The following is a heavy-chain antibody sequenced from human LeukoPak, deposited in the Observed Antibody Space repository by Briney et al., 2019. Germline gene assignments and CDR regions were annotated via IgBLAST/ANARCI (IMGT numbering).Heavy chain of an antibody. J-gene: IGHJ4*02. CDR1: GFTFSSYA. Sequence: PGGSLRLSCAASGFTFSSYAMSWVRQAPGKGLEWVSAISGSGGSTYYADSVKGRFTISRDNSKNTLYLQMNSLRAEDTAVYYCATYDSSGWYPDDYWGQGTLVTVSS. V-gene: IGHV3-23*01. CDR3: ATYDSSGWYPDDY. D-gene: IGHD6-19*01. CDR2: ISGSGGST.